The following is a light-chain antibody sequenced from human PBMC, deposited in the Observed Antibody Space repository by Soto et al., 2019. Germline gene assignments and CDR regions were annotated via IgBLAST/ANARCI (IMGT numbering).Light chain of an antibody. CDR1: SSDVGGYNY. J-gene: IGLJ1*01. Sequence: QSALTQPPSASGSPGQSVTISCTGTSSDVGGYNYVSWYQQHPGKAPKLIIYEVSKRPSVVPARFSGSKSGNTASLTVSGLLAEDESDYYCSSYAGSNIPYVFGTGTKVTVL. V-gene: IGLV2-8*01. CDR2: EVS. CDR3: SSYAGSNIPYV.